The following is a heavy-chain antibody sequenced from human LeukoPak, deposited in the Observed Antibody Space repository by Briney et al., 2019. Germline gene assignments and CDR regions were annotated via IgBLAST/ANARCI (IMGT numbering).Heavy chain of an antibody. CDR3: ARGPYLNYYDSSGYYDY. CDR2: ISAYNGNT. Sequence: ASVKVSCKASGYTFINYGITWVRQAPGQGLEWMGWISAYNGNTNYAQKLQGRVTMTTDTSTSTAYMELSSLRSEDTAVYYCARGPYLNYYDSSGYYDYWGQGTLVTVSS. J-gene: IGHJ4*02. V-gene: IGHV1-18*01. D-gene: IGHD3-22*01. CDR1: GYTFINYG.